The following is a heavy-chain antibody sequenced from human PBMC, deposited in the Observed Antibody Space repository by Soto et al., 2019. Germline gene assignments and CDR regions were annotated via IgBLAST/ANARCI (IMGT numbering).Heavy chain of an antibody. CDR3: TRDGWGGASYY. Sequence: GSLRLSCTTAGCTFGDYAVSWVREAPGRGLEWVGFIRSKTYGATTDYAASVTGRFTISRDDSKSVAYLQMNSLKTEDTAVYYCTRDGWGGASYYWGQGPLVTVSS. CDR1: GCTFGDYA. V-gene: IGHV3-49*04. J-gene: IGHJ4*02. CDR2: IRSKTYGATT. D-gene: IGHD3-16*01.